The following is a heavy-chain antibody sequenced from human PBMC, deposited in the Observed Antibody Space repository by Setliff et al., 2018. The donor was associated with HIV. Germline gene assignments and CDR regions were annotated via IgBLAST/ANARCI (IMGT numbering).Heavy chain of an antibody. Sequence: PGGSLRLSCAASGFTFSRYSMNWVRQAPGKGLEWVSYISSSSSSIYHADSVKGRFTISRDNAKNTLYLQMNSLRADDTAVYFCARPTNIDTLYYGSQTFYMYYYGLDVWGQGTTVTVS. CDR3: ARPTNIDTLYYGSQTFYMYYYGLDV. D-gene: IGHD1-26*01. CDR1: GFTFSRYS. V-gene: IGHV3-48*04. CDR2: ISSSSSSI. J-gene: IGHJ6*02.